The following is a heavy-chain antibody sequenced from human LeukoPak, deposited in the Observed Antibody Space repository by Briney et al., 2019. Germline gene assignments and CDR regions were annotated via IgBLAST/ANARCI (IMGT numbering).Heavy chain of an antibody. CDR3: ARDRGPRTGFMVREAYDY. D-gene: IGHD3-10*01. V-gene: IGHV3-74*01. J-gene: IGHJ4*02. CDR2: IKTDGSST. Sequence: PGGSLRLSCAASGFTFSDYWMHWVRQAPGKGLVWVSYIKTDGSSTSYADSVKGRFTISRDNAKNTLYLQMNSLRAEDTAVYYCARDRGPRTGFMVREAYDYWGQGTLVTVSS. CDR1: GFTFSDYW.